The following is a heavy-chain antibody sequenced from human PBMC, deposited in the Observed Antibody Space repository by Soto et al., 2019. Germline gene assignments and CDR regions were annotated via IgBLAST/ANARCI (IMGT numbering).Heavy chain of an antibody. CDR2: IWYAGSNK. CDR1: GFTFSSYG. CDR3: ARSHSSSWDYYGMDV. V-gene: IGHV3-33*01. D-gene: IGHD6-13*01. J-gene: IGHJ6*02. Sequence: QVQLVESGGGVVQPGRSLRLSCAASGFTFSSYGMHWVRQAPGKGLEWGAVIWYAGSNKYYADSVKGRFTISRDNSKNTLYLQMNSLRDEDTAVYYCARSHSSSWDYYGMDVWGQGTTVTVSS.